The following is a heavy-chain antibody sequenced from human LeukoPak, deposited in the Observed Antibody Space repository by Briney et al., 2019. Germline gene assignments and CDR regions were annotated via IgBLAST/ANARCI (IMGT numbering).Heavy chain of an antibody. V-gene: IGHV3-7*03. D-gene: IGHD3-3*01. CDR1: GFTFGSYW. J-gene: IGHJ4*02. CDR2: IKQDGSEK. CDR3: ARESFVTIFGVVTSGDFYFDY. Sequence: GGSLRLSCAASGFTFGSYWMSWVRQAPGKGLEWVANIKQDGSEKYYVDSVKGRFTISRDNAKNSLYLQMNSLRAEDTAVYYCARESFVTIFGVVTSGDFYFDYWGQGTLVTVSS.